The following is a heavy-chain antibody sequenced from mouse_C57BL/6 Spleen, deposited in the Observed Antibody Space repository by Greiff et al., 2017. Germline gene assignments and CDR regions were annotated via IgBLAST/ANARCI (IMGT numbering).Heavy chain of an antibody. D-gene: IGHD2-3*01. CDR1: GYSITSGYD. Sequence: EVQLQESGPGMVKPSQSLSLTCTVTGYSITSGYDWHWIRHFPGNKLEWMGYISYSGSTNYNPSLKSRISITHDTSKNHFFLKLNSVTTEDTATYYCARGDGYLYYVDYWGQGTTLTGSS. V-gene: IGHV3-1*01. J-gene: IGHJ2*01. CDR2: ISYSGST. CDR3: ARGDGYLYYVDY.